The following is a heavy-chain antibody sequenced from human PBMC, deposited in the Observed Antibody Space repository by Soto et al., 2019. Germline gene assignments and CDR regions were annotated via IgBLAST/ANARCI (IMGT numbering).Heavy chain of an antibody. D-gene: IGHD1-26*01. V-gene: IGHV4-39*02. J-gene: IGHJ1*01. CDR1: GGSIRTSDYY. CDR2: LYYTGTT. CDR3: AREDRFDVVGPSGN. Sequence: QLQLQESGPGLVKPSETLSLTCTVSGGSIRTSDYYWAWIHQAPGKGLEWLGSLYYTGTTFNNPSFNSRVTISIDTSNNKCSLRLTSVTAADTGVYYCAREDRFDVVGPSGNWGQGALVTVSS.